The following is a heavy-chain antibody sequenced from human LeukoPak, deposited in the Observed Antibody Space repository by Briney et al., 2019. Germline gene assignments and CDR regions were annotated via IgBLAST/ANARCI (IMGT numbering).Heavy chain of an antibody. V-gene: IGHV1-69*05. D-gene: IGHD2-2*01. CDR2: IIPIFGTA. J-gene: IGHJ6*03. CDR1: GGTFSSYA. CDR3: ATSPLIVVVPAADGYYYYMDV. Sequence: GASVKVSCKASGGTFSSYAISWVRQAPGQGLEWMGGIIPIFGTANYAQKFQGRVTITTDESTSTAYMELSSLRSEDTAVYYCATSPLIVVVPAADGYYYYMDVWGKGTTVTVSS.